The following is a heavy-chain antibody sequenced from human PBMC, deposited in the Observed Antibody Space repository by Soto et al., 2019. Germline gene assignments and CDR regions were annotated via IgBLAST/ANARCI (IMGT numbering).Heavy chain of an antibody. D-gene: IGHD4-17*01. J-gene: IGHJ5*02. Sequence: QVQLVESGGGVVQPGRSLRLSCAASGFTFSSYGMHWVRQAPGKGLEWVAVIWYDGSNKYYADSVKGRFTISRDNSKNTLYLQMNSLRAEDTAVYYCAREAGRWLTNNWFDPWGQGTLVTVSS. CDR1: GFTFSSYG. CDR2: IWYDGSNK. V-gene: IGHV3-33*01. CDR3: AREAGRWLTNNWFDP.